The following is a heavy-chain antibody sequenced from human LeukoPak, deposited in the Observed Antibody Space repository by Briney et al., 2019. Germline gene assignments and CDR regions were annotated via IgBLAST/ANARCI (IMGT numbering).Heavy chain of an antibody. CDR2: ISAYNGNT. D-gene: IGHD3-3*01. CDR1: GYTFTSYG. J-gene: IGHJ4*02. V-gene: IGHV1-18*01. CDR3: ARTHDFWSARKGDYFDP. Sequence: ASVKVSCKASGYTFTSYGISGVRQAPGQGLEWMGWISAYNGNTNYAQKFQDIITMTVDKSTTTAYMEVKSLRSDDTAVFYCARTHDFWSARKGDYFDPWGQGTLVTVSS.